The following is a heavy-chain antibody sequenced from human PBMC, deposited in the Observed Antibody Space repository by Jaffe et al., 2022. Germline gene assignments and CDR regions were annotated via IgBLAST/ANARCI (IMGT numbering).Heavy chain of an antibody. CDR2: ISSSGSTI. V-gene: IGHV3-48*03. D-gene: IGHD2-15*01. J-gene: IGHJ4*02. CDR3: ASAVVTPFDVDY. CDR1: GFTFSSYE. Sequence: EVQLVESGGGLVQPGGSLRLSCAASGFTFSSYEMNWVRQAPGKGLEWVSYISSSGSTIYYADSVKGRFTISRDNAKNSLYLQMNSLRAEDTAVYYCASAVVTPFDVDYWGQGTLVTVSS.